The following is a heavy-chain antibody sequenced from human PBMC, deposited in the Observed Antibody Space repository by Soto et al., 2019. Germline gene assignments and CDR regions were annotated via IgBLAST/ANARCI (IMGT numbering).Heavy chain of an antibody. V-gene: IGHV3-74*01. D-gene: IGHD6-13*01. CDR1: GFTFSSYW. CDR3: SIGCSLNCSFYL. J-gene: IGHJ2*01. CDR2: INSDGSST. Sequence: EVQLVESGGGLVQPGGSLRLSCAASGFTFSSYWMHWVRQAPGKGLVWVSRINSDGSSTTYADSVKGRFTISRDNAKNTLYLQMNRLRAEDTAFFSCSIGCSLNCSFYLCGRGTLVTVSS.